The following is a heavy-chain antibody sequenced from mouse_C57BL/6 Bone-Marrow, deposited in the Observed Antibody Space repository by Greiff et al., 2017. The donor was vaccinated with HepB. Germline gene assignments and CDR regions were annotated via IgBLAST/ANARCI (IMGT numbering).Heavy chain of an antibody. CDR1: GFNIKDYY. Sequence: VQLQQSGAELVRPGASVKLSCTASGFNIKDYYMHWVKQRPEQGLEWIGWIDPENGDTEYASKFQGKATITADTSSNTAYLQLSSLTSEDTAVYYCTTVGSNGTIYYAMDYWGQGTSVTVSS. CDR3: TTVGSNGTIYYAMDY. V-gene: IGHV14-4*01. D-gene: IGHD2-5*01. J-gene: IGHJ4*01. CDR2: IDPENGDT.